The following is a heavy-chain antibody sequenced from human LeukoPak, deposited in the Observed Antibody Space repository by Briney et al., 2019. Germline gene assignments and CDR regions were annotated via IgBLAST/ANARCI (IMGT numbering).Heavy chain of an antibody. D-gene: IGHD6-19*01. J-gene: IGHJ4*02. CDR1: GYTFTGYY. V-gene: IGHV1-18*04. CDR2: ISAYNGNT. Sequence: ASVKVSCKASGYTFTGYYMHWVRQAPGQGLEWMGWISAYNGNTNYAQKLQGRVTMTTDTSTSTAYMELRSLRSDDTAVYYCASYSSGWYGGFDYWGQGTLVTVSS. CDR3: ASYSSGWYGGFDY.